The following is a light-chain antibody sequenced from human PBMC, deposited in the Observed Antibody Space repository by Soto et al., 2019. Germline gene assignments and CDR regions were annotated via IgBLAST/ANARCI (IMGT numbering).Light chain of an antibody. CDR1: QSVSSY. CDR3: QQRSNWPPGVYT. J-gene: IGKJ2*01. V-gene: IGKV3-11*01. CDR2: DAS. Sequence: EIVLTQSPVTLSLSPGERATLSCRASQSVSSYLAWYQQKPGQAPRLLIYDASNRATGIPARFSGSGSGTYFTLTISSLEPEDFAVYFCQQRSNWPPGVYTFGQGTKLEIK.